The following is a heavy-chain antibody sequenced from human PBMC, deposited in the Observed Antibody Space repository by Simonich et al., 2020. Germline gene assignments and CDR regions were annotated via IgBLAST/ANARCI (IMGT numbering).Heavy chain of an antibody. CDR1: GYTFTGYY. CDR2: NNPHRGGT. CDR3: ARSHIAAAGTGYFQH. D-gene: IGHD6-13*01. V-gene: IGHV1-2*02. Sequence: QVQLVQSGAEVKKPGASVKVSCKASGYTFTGYYMHWVRQAPGQGLEWMGWNNPHRGGTNYARKFQGRVTMTRDTSISTAYMELSRLRSDDTAVYYCARSHIAAAGTGYFQHWGQGTLVTVSS. J-gene: IGHJ1*01.